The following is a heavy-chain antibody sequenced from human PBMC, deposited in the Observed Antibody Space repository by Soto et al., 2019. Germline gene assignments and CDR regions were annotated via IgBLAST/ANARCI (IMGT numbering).Heavy chain of an antibody. CDR3: ARERDYDFWSGPYYYYYGMDV. CDR1: GYTFTGYY. D-gene: IGHD3-3*01. CDR2: INPNSGGT. V-gene: IGHV1-2*04. J-gene: IGHJ6*02. Sequence: ASVKVSCKASGYTFTGYYMHWVRQAPGQGLEWMGWINPNSGGTNYAQKFQGWVTMTRDTSISTAYMELSRLRSDDTAAYYCARERDYDFWSGPYYYYYGMDVWGQGTTVTVSS.